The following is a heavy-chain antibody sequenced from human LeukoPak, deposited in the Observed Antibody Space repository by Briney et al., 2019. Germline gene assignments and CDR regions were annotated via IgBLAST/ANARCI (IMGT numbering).Heavy chain of an antibody. D-gene: IGHD3-10*01. V-gene: IGHV4-39*01. Sequence: SETLSLTCTVSGGSISSSSHYWGWIRQPPGKGLEWIGTIYYSGSTYYNATLKSRATISVDTSKNQFSPKLSSVTAADTAVYYCARHMEGSGSSSFDYWGQGTLVTVSS. CDR1: GGSISSSSHY. CDR2: IYYSGST. J-gene: IGHJ4*02. CDR3: ARHMEGSGSSSFDY.